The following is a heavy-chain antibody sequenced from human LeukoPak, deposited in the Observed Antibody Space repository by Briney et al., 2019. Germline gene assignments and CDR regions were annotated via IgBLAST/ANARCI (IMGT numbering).Heavy chain of an antibody. Sequence: GRSLRLSCAASGFTFSVYGMHWVRQAPGRGRDWLTAIRYDGTETAYADSVKGQLTISRDNSRNTLYLQMNSLRVEDTAIYYCAREDWNVAKYVLDIWGQGTLVSVAS. D-gene: IGHD1-1*01. CDR2: IRYDGTET. CDR1: GFTFSVYG. CDR3: AREDWNVAKYVLDI. V-gene: IGHV3-33*01. J-gene: IGHJ3*02.